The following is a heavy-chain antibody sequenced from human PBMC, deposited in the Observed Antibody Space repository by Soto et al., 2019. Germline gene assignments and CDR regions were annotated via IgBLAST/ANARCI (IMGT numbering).Heavy chain of an antibody. Sequence: QITLKESGPTLVKPTQTLTLTCTFTGFSLSTSGVGVGWIRQPPGKALEWLALIYWDDDKRYSPSLESRLTIAQDTSNTQVGLTMANMGPVDTATYFCAHSLGFCGGGGTYFYDHWGQGTLVTVSS. CDR2: IYWDDDK. CDR3: AHSLGFCGGGGTYFYDH. CDR1: GFSLSTSGVG. D-gene: IGHD2-15*01. V-gene: IGHV2-5*02. J-gene: IGHJ4*02.